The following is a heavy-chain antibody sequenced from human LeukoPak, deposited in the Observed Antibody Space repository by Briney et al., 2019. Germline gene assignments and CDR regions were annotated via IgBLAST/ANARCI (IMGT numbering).Heavy chain of an antibody. Sequence: GGSLRLSCVASGFTFSSYSMNWVRQAPGKGLEWVSSISSSSSYKYYTDSVKGRFTISRDNAKNSLYLQMNSLRAEDTAVYYCARYGGNAFDVWGQGTMVTVSS. CDR3: ARYGGNAFDV. D-gene: IGHD4/OR15-4a*01. J-gene: IGHJ3*01. V-gene: IGHV3-21*01. CDR2: ISSSSSYK. CDR1: GFTFSSYS.